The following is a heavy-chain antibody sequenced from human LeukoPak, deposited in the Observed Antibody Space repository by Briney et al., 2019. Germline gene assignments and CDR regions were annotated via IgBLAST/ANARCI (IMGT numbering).Heavy chain of an antibody. CDR1: GYTFTGYY. Sequence: ASVKVSCKASGYTFTGYYMHWVRQAPGQGLEWMGWINPNSGGTNYAQKFQGRVTMTRDTSISTAYMELSRLRSDDTAVYYCARGAGTLQLVYYYGMDVWGQGTTVTVSS. V-gene: IGHV1-2*02. D-gene: IGHD6-13*01. CDR3: ARGAGTLQLVYYYGMDV. J-gene: IGHJ6*02. CDR2: INPNSGGT.